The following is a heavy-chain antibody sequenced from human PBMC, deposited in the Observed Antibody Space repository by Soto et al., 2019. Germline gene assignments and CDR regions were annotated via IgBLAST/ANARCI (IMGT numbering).Heavy chain of an antibody. CDR1: GFTLRSSG. D-gene: IGHD6-6*01. V-gene: IGHV3-33*01. Sequence: GGSLRLSCAASGFTLRSSGMPWFRQTPGKGLEWVAVIWYDGSNQYYADSVKGRFTISRDNSKNTLYLQMNTLRTEDTAVYYCARDREAAHNAFDSWGQGTMVTVSS. CDR3: ARDREAAHNAFDS. CDR2: IWYDGSNQ. J-gene: IGHJ3*02.